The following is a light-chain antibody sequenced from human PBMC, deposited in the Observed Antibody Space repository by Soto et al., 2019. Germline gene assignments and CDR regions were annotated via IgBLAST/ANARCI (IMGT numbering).Light chain of an antibody. Sequence: QSALTQPPSASGTPGQRVTISCSGSRSSIGSNTVNWYQHLPGSAPKLLIYSNNHRPSGVPDRFSASKAGASASLAISGLQSEDEGDYYCAAWDASLGGFDVFGSGTKLTVL. CDR1: RSSIGSNT. V-gene: IGLV1-44*01. CDR3: AAWDASLGGFDV. J-gene: IGLJ1*01. CDR2: SNN.